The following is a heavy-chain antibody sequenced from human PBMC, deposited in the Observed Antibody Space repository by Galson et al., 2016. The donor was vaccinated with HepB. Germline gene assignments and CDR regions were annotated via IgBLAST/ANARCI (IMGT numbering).Heavy chain of an antibody. V-gene: IGHV1-69*10. CDR2: VIPIVGIE. Sequence: SVKVSCKASGGSFSSYGISWVRQAPGQGLEWMGEVIPIVGIEKYAQKFQGRVTITADESTNIAYMEVSTLTSKDTAVYYCAGGFSDYVCGNYRHFDSWGQGTLVIVSS. CDR3: AGGFSDYVCGNYRHFDS. J-gene: IGHJ4*02. D-gene: IGHD3-16*02. CDR1: GGSFSSYG.